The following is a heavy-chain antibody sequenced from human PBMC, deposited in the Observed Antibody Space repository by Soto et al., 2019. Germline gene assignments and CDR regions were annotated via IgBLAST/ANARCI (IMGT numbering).Heavy chain of an antibody. V-gene: IGHV4-31*02. CDR2: IYYSGST. J-gene: IGHJ4*01. CDR1: GGSLTSGDYN. D-gene: IGHD5-12*01. CDR3: ARDQYSGFQFHY. Sequence: LSLTGTFSGGSLTSGDYNWSWIRQHPGKGLEWIGYIYYSGSTYYNPSLKSRITISVDTSKNQFSLKLSSVTAADTAVYYCARDQYSGFQFHYWGHGTMVTVSS.